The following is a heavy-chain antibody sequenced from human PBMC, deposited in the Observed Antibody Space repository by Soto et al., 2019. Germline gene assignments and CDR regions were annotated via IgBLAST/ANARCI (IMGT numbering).Heavy chain of an antibody. D-gene: IGHD3-3*01. CDR1: GFTFSSYA. CDR2: ISGSGGST. Sequence: GGSLRLSCAASGFTFSSYAMSWVRQAPGKGLEWVSAISGSGGSTYYADSVKGRFTISRDNSKNTLYLQMNSLRAEDTAVYYCAAIYDFWSGPPFDPWGQGTLVTVSS. V-gene: IGHV3-23*01. CDR3: AAIYDFWSGPPFDP. J-gene: IGHJ5*02.